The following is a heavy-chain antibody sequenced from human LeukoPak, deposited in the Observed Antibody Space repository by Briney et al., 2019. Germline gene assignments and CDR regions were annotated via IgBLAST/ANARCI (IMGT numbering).Heavy chain of an antibody. CDR2: INPNSGGT. J-gene: IGHJ4*02. CDR3: ARSRFYGVARRYYFDY. Sequence: ASVKVSCKASGYTFTGYYMRWVRQAPGQGLEWMGWINPNSGGTNYAQKFQGRVTMTRDTSISTAYMELSRLRSDDTAVYYCARSRFYGVARRYYFDYWGQGTLVTVSS. CDR1: GYTFTGYY. V-gene: IGHV1-2*02. D-gene: IGHD3-3*01.